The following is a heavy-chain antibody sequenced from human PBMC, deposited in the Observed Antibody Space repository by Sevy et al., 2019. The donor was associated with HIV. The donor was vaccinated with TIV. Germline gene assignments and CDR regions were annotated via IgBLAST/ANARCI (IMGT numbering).Heavy chain of an antibody. V-gene: IGHV4-59*12. Sequence: SETLSLTCTVSRGSISTYYWSWIRQTPGKGPEWIGNIYHSGGTTYSPSLKSRVTISVDTSKNQFSLKLRSVTAADTAVYYCARDVYYNDRSGYYHYFDYWGQGTLVTVSS. CDR2: IYHSGGT. CDR3: ARDVYYNDRSGYYHYFDY. D-gene: IGHD3-22*01. CDR1: RGSISTYY. J-gene: IGHJ4*02.